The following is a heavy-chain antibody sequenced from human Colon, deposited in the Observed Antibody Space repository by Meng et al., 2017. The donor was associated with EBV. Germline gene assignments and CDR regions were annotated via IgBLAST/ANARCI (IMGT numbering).Heavy chain of an antibody. CDR3: ARVGPDRVDP. D-gene: IGHD3-10*01. Sequence: VRSVGGLVQPVGSLGLSCADSGFTFSTYYMDLVRQAPGKGLEWVGRIRNKPSGSTTEYTASVKGRFTISRDDSKKSLYLQMTSLKIEDTAVYYCARVGPDRVDPWGQGTLVTVSS. CDR1: GFTFSTYY. V-gene: IGHV3-72*01. J-gene: IGHJ5*02. CDR2: IRNKPSGSTT.